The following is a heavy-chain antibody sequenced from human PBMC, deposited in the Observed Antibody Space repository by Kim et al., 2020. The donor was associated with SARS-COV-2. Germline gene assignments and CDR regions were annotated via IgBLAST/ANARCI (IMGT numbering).Heavy chain of an antibody. J-gene: IGHJ6*02. CDR1: GFTFNDYA. Sequence: GGSLRLSCAASGFTFNDYAMTWVRQAPGKGLEWISRISGDGGRTYYADSVKGRFTISRDNSKNSLYLQMNSLTTEDTALYYCAKVLGTSYDFWSGYLPSYCYGMDACRQGTQLTVPS. V-gene: IGHV3-43*02. CDR3: AKVLGTSYDFWSGYLPSYCYGMDA. CDR2: ISGDGGRT. D-gene: IGHD3-3*01.